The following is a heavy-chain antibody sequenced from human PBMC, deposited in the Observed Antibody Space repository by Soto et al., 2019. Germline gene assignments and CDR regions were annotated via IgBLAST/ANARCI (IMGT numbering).Heavy chain of an antibody. V-gene: IGHV1-18*01. D-gene: IGHD3-16*02. CDR1: GYSFTSDG. J-gene: IGHJ6*02. CDR2: ISAYNGHT. CDR3: ARTGDVITFGGVIAPGNYYYYLMDV. Sequence: ASVKVSCKASGYSFTSDGISWVRQAPGQGLEWMGWISAYNGHTNYAQKLQARVTMTTDTSTSTAYMELRSLRSDDTAVYYCARTGDVITFGGVIAPGNYYYYLMDVWGQGTTVTVSS.